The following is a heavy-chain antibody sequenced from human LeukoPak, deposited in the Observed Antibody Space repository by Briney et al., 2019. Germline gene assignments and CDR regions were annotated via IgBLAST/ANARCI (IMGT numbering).Heavy chain of an antibody. CDR2: ISSGGDNT. V-gene: IGHV3-23*01. CDR3: AKEDHYYYYGMDV. Sequence: GGSLRLSCAASGFTFNSYAMSWVRQAPGKGLEWVSAISSGGDNTYYADSVKGRFTISRDNSKNTLYLQMNSLRAEDTAVYYCAKEDHYYYYGMDVWGQGTTVTVSS. J-gene: IGHJ6*02. CDR1: GFTFNSYA.